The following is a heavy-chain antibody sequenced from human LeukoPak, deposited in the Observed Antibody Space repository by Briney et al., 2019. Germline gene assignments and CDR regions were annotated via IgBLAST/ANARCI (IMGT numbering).Heavy chain of an antibody. V-gene: IGHV2-70*11. D-gene: IGHD6-13*01. J-gene: IGHJ6*02. CDR3: ARAIAAAGNYGMDV. CDR2: IDWDDDK. Sequence: SGPALVKPTQTLTLTCTFSGFSLSTSGMCVSWIRQLPGKALEWLARIDWDDDKYYSTSLKTRLTISKDTSKNQVVLTMTNMDPVDTATYYCARAIAAAGNYGMDVWGQGTTVTVSS. CDR1: GFSLSTSGMC.